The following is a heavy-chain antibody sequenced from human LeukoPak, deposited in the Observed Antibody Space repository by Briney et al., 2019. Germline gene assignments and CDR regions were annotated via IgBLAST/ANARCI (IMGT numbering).Heavy chain of an antibody. CDR2: ISGSGGST. Sequence: GGSLRLSCAVSGITLSNYGMSWVRQAPGKGLEWVAGISGSGGSTYYADSVKGRFTISRDNSKNTLYLQMISLRAEDTAVYFCAKRGVVIRVILVGFHKEAYYFDSWGQGALVTVSS. D-gene: IGHD3-22*01. V-gene: IGHV3-23*01. CDR3: AKRGVVIRVILVGFHKEAYYFDS. CDR1: GITLSNYG. J-gene: IGHJ4*02.